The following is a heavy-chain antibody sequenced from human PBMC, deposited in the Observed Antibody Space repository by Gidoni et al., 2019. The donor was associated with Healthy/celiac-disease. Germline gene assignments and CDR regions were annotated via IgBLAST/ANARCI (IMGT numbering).Heavy chain of an antibody. V-gene: IGHV4-39*01. CDR3: ARHYYGSGSYYPPEDY. CDR1: GGSISSSSYY. J-gene: IGHJ4*02. CDR2: FYYSGST. Sequence: QLQLQESGPGLVQPSETLSLTCTVSGGSISSSSYYWGWIRQPPGQGLEWIGSFYYSGSTYYNPSLKSRVTISVDTSKNQFSLKLSSVTAADTAVYYCARHYYGSGSYYPPEDYWGQGTLVTVSS. D-gene: IGHD3-10*01.